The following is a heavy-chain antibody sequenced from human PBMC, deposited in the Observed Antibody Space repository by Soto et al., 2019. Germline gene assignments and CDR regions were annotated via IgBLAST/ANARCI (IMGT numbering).Heavy chain of an antibody. CDR2: MNTTTGET. Sequence: QVQLVQSGAEVKKPGASVKVSCKASGYTFTNNGINWVRQATGQGLEWMGWMNTTTGETGYTEKFHGRLAMTRDTSITTAYMELTSLTSEDTAVYYCTRAGDSGAWISNWGQGTRVTVSS. CDR3: TRAGDSGAWISN. J-gene: IGHJ4*02. CDR1: GYTFTNNG. V-gene: IGHV1-8*01. D-gene: IGHD7-27*01.